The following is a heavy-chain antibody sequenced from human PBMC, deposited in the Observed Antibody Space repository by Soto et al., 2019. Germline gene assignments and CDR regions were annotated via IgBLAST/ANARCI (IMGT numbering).Heavy chain of an antibody. D-gene: IGHD3-10*01. CDR1: GGSVSSDTYY. CDR3: ANYYSSGSPN. V-gene: IGHV4-61*01. CDR2: IFYSGRT. J-gene: IGHJ4*02. Sequence: QVQLQESGPGLVKPSETLSLTCTVSGGSVSSDTYYWSWIRQPPGKRLEWIGYIFYSGRTNYNPSLKRRVTISVDTSKNQFSLKLSSVTAADTAVYYCANYYSSGSPNWGQGTLVIVSS.